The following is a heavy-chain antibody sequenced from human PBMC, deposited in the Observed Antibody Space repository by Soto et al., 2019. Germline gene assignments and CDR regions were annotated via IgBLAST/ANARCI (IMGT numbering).Heavy chain of an antibody. V-gene: IGHV3-30*18. D-gene: IGHD3-3*01. CDR1: GFTFSSYG. J-gene: IGHJ4*02. Sequence: GGSLRLSCAASGFTFSSYGMHWVRQAPGKGLEWVAVISYDGSNKYYADSVKGRFTISRDNSKNTLYLQMNSLRAEDTAVYYCANRYYDFWSGYYREYYFDYWGQGTLVTVSS. CDR3: ANRYYDFWSGYYREYYFDY. CDR2: ISYDGSNK.